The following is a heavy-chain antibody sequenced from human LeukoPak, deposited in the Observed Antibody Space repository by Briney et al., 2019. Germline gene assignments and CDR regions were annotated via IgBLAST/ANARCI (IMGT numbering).Heavy chain of an antibody. J-gene: IGHJ6*02. D-gene: IGHD3-22*01. V-gene: IGHV3-23*01. CDR2: ISGSGGST. CDR1: GFTFSSFA. CDR3: AKDRDSSGYYYYGMDV. Sequence: GGSLRLSCAASGFTFSSFAMSWVRQAPGKGLERVSAISGSGGSTYYADSVKGRFTISRDNSKNTLYLQMNSLRAEDTAVYYCAKDRDSSGYYYYGMDVWGQGTTVTVSS.